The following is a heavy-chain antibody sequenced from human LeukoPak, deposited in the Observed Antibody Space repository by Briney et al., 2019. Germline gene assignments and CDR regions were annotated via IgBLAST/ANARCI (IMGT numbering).Heavy chain of an antibody. D-gene: IGHD6-13*01. V-gene: IGHV3-23*01. Sequence: PGGSLTLSRAASGFTLSRIAMSWVRQAPGKGLEWVSGISGSGGRDSTYYADSVKGRFTISRDKSKNTVYLEMNSLRAEDTAVYYCAKGYSEYTSSWFDYWGQGTLVTVSS. CDR3: AKGYSEYTSSWFDY. J-gene: IGHJ4*02. CDR2: ISGSGGRDST. CDR1: GFTLSRIA.